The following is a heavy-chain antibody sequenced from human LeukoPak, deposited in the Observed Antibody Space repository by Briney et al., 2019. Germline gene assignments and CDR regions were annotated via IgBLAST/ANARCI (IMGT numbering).Heavy chain of an antibody. J-gene: IGHJ4*02. CDR3: ATSYYYDSSGYLGPPFDY. Sequence: SETLSLTCAVSGGSISSSNWWSWVRQPPGKGLEWIGEINHSGSTNYNPSLKSRVTISVDTSKNQFSLKLSSVTAADTAVYYCATSYYYDSSGYLGPPFDYWGQGTLVTVSS. CDR1: GGSISSSNW. CDR2: INHSGST. D-gene: IGHD3-22*01. V-gene: IGHV4-4*02.